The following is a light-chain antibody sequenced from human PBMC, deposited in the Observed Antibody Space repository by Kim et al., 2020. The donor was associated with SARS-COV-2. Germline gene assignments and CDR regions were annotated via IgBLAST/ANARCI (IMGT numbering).Light chain of an antibody. Sequence: VSPGQTASSTCSGDKLGDKYACWYQQKPGQSTVLVIYQGSKRPSGFPERFSGSNSGNTATLTISGTQAMDEADYYCQAWDSSTAYVFGTGTKVTVL. CDR1: KLGDKY. CDR2: QGS. V-gene: IGLV3-1*01. CDR3: QAWDSSTAYV. J-gene: IGLJ1*01.